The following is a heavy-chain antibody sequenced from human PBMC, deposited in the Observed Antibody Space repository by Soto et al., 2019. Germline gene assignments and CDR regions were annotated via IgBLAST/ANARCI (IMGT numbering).Heavy chain of an antibody. CDR1: GYTFSSHG. J-gene: IGHJ4*02. Sequence: ASVKVSCKASGYTFSSHGISWVRQAPGQGLEWMGIINPNSGSTSYAQKFQGRVTMTTDTSTSTVYMELSSLRSEDTAVYYCARDQGTGYFDYWGQGTLVTVSS. V-gene: IGHV1-46*03. CDR3: ARDQGTGYFDY. CDR2: INPNSGST.